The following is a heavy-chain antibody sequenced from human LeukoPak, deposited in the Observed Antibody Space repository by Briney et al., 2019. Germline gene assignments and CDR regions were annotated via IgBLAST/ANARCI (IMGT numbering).Heavy chain of an antibody. Sequence: GGSLRLSCAASGFIFSNYAMSWVRQAPGEGLEWVSAISGSGDTTYYADSVWGRFTISRDNSKNTLYLQMNSLRGDDTAEYYCAKARGDGGSLEYWGQGTLVTVSS. CDR3: AKARGDGGSLEY. CDR2: ISGSGDTT. D-gene: IGHD4-23*01. V-gene: IGHV3-23*01. J-gene: IGHJ4*02. CDR1: GFIFSNYA.